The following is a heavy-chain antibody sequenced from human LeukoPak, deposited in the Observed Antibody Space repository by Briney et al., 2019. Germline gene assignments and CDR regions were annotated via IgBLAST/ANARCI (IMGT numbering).Heavy chain of an antibody. CDR3: ARGYDSSGYYYSYYYYYYMDV. CDR2: MNPNSGNT. V-gene: IGHV1-8*03. CDR1: GYTFTSHD. Sequence: ASVKVSCKASGYTFTSHDINWVRQATGQGLEWMGWMNPNSGNTGCAQKFQGRVTITRNTSISTAYMELSSLRSEDTAVYYCARGYDSSGYYYSYYYYYYMDVWGKGTTVTVSS. D-gene: IGHD3-22*01. J-gene: IGHJ6*03.